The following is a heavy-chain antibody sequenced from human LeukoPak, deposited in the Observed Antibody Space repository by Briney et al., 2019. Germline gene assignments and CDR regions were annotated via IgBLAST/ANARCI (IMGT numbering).Heavy chain of an antibody. Sequence: GGSLRLSCAASGFTFSSYAMHWVRQAPGKGLEWVAVISYDGSNKYYADSVKGRFTISRDNSKNTLYLQMNSLRAEDTAVYYCAREISPYCGGDCYRPFDYWSQGTLVTVSS. CDR1: GFTFSSYA. CDR3: AREISPYCGGDCYRPFDY. V-gene: IGHV3-30-3*01. J-gene: IGHJ4*02. CDR2: ISYDGSNK. D-gene: IGHD2-21*02.